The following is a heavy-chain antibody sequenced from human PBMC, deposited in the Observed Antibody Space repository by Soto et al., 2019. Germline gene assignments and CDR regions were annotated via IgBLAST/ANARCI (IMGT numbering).Heavy chain of an antibody. V-gene: IGHV4-31*03. Sequence: SETLSITCTVSGGSISSGGYYWSWFRQHPGKGLEWIGYIYYSGSTYYNPSLKSRVTISVDTSKNQFSLKLSSVTAADTAVYYCASHSCSGGSRPFDPWGQGTLVTVSS. CDR1: GGSISSGGYY. CDR2: IYYSGST. CDR3: ASHSCSGGSRPFDP. J-gene: IGHJ5*02. D-gene: IGHD2-15*01.